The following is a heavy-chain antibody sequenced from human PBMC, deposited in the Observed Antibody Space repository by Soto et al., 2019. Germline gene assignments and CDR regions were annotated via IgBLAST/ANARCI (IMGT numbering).Heavy chain of an antibody. Sequence: ASVKVSCKASGYTFTSYDINWVRQATGQGLEWMGWMNPNSGNTGYAQKFQGRVTMTRNTSISTAYMELSSLRSEDTAVYYCARPDIVLVPAAAASYYYYGMDVWGQGTTVTVSS. J-gene: IGHJ6*02. CDR2: MNPNSGNT. CDR1: GYTFTSYD. V-gene: IGHV1-8*01. D-gene: IGHD2-2*01. CDR3: ARPDIVLVPAAAASYYYYGMDV.